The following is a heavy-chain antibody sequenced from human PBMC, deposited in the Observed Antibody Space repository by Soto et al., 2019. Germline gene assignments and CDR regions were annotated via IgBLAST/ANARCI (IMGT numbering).Heavy chain of an antibody. CDR1: GFTFSSYA. Sequence: PGGSLRLSCAASGFTFSSYAMHWVRQAPGKGLEWVAVISYDGSNKYYADSVKGRFTISRDNSKNTLYLQMNSLRAEDTAVYYCARDVFNGGYCPSPPDYGMDVWGQGTTVTVSS. CDR3: ARDVFNGGYCPSPPDYGMDV. CDR2: ISYDGSNK. J-gene: IGHJ6*02. D-gene: IGHD6-19*01. V-gene: IGHV3-30-3*01.